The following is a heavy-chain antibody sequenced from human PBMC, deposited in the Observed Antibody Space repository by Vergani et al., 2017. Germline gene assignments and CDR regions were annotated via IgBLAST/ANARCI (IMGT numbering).Heavy chain of an antibody. J-gene: IGHJ5*02. CDR2: IYHSGST. CDR1: GGPISSGGYS. CDR3: ARDRRRNWFDP. Sequence: QLQLQESGSGLVKPSQTLSLTCAVPGGPISSGGYSWSWIRQPPGKGLEWIGYIYHSGSTYYNPSLKSRVTISVDRSKNQFSLKLSSVTAADTAVYYCARDRRRNWFDPWGQGTLVTVSS. V-gene: IGHV4-30-2*01.